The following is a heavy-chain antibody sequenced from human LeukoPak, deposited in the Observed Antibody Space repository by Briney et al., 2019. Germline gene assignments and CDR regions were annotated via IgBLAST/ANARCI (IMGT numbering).Heavy chain of an antibody. V-gene: IGHV3-23*01. CDR3: AKGYGYRPSYFDY. J-gene: IGHJ4*02. CDR2: ISGSGGST. CDR1: GFTFSSYA. D-gene: IGHD5-24*01. Sequence: GGSLRLSCAASGFTFSSYAMSWVRQAPGKGLEWVSAISGSGGSTYYADSVKGRFTISRDNSKNTLYLQMNSLRAEDMAVYYCAKGYGYRPSYFDYWGQGTLVTVSS.